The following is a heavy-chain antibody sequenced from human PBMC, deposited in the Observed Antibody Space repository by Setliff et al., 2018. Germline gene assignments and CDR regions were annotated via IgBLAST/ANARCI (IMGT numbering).Heavy chain of an antibody. CDR1: GGSISSGNYY. J-gene: IGHJ4*02. D-gene: IGHD3-3*01. V-gene: IGHV4-61*09. CDR3: ARESDDFWSGYYFDS. CDR2: IYTSGST. Sequence: PSETLFLTCTVSGGSISSGNYYWSWIRQPAGKGLEWIGHIYTSGSTNYNPSLKSRVTISVDTSKNQFSLKLSSVTAADTAVYYCARESDDFWSGYYFDSWGQGTLVTVSS.